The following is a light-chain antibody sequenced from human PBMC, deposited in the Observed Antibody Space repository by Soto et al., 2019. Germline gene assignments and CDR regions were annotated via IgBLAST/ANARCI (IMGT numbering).Light chain of an antibody. J-gene: IGKJ2*01. CDR3: QQYGSSPRAMYT. CDR1: QSISSSY. Sequence: EIVLMQSPGTLSLSPGERATLSCRASQSISSSYLAWYQQKPGQAPRLLIYGASSRATGIPDRFSGSGSGTDFTLTISRLEPEDFAVYYCQQYGSSPRAMYTFGQGTKLEIK. CDR2: GAS. V-gene: IGKV3-20*01.